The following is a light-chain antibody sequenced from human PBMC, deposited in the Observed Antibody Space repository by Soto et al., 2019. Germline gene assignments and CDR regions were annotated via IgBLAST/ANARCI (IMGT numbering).Light chain of an antibody. J-gene: IGKJ1*01. CDR1: QSVSSSY. Sequence: ESVLTQSPGTLSLSPGERATLSCRASQSVSSSYLAWYQQKPGQAPSLLIYGASSRATGIPDRFSGSGSGTDFPLTISRLEPEDFAVYYCQQYGSSPRTFGQGTKVEIK. V-gene: IGKV3-20*01. CDR2: GAS. CDR3: QQYGSSPRT.